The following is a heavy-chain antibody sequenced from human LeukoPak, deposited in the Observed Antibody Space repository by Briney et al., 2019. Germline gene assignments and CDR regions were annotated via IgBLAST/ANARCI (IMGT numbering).Heavy chain of an antibody. CDR3: ARGSVDTAMVPLSY. CDR1: GFTFSSYS. J-gene: IGHJ4*02. V-gene: IGHV3-21*01. D-gene: IGHD5-18*01. Sequence: GGSLRLSCAASGFTFSSYSMNWVRQAPGKGLEWVSSISSSSSYIYYADSVKGRFTISRDNAKNSLYLQMNSLRAEDTAVYYCARGSVDTAMVPLSYWGQGTLVTVSS. CDR2: ISSSSSYI.